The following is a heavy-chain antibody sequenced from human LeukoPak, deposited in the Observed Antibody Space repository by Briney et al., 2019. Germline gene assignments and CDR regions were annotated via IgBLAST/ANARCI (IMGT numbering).Heavy chain of an antibody. D-gene: IGHD6-6*01. CDR2: IHTSGST. V-gene: IGHV4-4*07. J-gene: IGHJ4*02. Sequence: SETLSLTCTVSGGSIRTYYWSWIRQPAGKALGWIGRIHTSGSTDYNPSLESRVSMSVDTSKSQFSLKLRSVTAADTAVYYCAREGSMTARPFVSIDYWGQGTLVTVSS. CDR1: GGSIRTYY. CDR3: AREGSMTARPFVSIDY.